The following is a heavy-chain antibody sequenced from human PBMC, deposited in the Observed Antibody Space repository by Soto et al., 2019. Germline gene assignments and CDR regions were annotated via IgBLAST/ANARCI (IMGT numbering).Heavy chain of an antibody. CDR3: ARMRNILIGYPEHFDY. CDR2: IYYRGST. V-gene: IGHV4-59*01. J-gene: IGHJ4*02. D-gene: IGHD3-9*01. Sequence: SETRSLTCTVSGGAISSYYWSWIRQPPGKGLEWIGYIYYRGSTNYNPSLESRVTISVDTSKNQFSLKLSSVTAADTAVYYCARMRNILIGYPEHFDYRGQGTLVPVSS. CDR1: GGAISSYY.